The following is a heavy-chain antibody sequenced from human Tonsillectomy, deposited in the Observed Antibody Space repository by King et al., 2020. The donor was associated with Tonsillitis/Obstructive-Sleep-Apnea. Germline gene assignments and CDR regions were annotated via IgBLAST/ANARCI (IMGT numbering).Heavy chain of an antibody. V-gene: IGHV4-39*01. D-gene: IGHD6-19*01. CDR2: SYYSGST. CDR1: GGSISSSRYY. CDR3: ARPGIAVTGTWAFDI. Sequence: QLQESGPGLMKPSETLSLTCTVSGGSISSSRYYWGWIRQPPGKGLEWIGGSYYSGSTYYNPSLKSRVTMSVDTSKDQFSLKLSSVTAADTAVYYCARPGIAVTGTWAFDIWGQGTMVTVSS. J-gene: IGHJ3*02.